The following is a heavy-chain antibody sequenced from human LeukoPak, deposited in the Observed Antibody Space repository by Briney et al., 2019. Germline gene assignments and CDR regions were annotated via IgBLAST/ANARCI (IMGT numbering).Heavy chain of an antibody. Sequence: ASVKVSCKASGYTFTGYYMHWVRQAPGQGLEWMGLINPNSGGTNYAQKFQGRVTMTRDTSISTAYMELSRLRSDDTAVYYCARDLTDILTGSYYFDYWGQGTLVTVSS. J-gene: IGHJ4*02. CDR2: INPNSGGT. D-gene: IGHD3-9*01. CDR1: GYTFTGYY. V-gene: IGHV1-2*02. CDR3: ARDLTDILTGSYYFDY.